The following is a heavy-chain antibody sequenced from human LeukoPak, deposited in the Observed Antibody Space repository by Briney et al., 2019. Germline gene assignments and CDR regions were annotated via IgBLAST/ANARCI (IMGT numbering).Heavy chain of an antibody. CDR2: IKQDGSEK. CDR3: ARDRGSSGWYEFDY. V-gene: IGHV3-7*01. Sequence: GGSLRLSCAASGFTSSNYWMSWVRQAPGKGLEWVANIKQDGSEKYYVDSVKGRFTISRGNAKNSLYLQMNSLRAEDTAVYYCARDRGSSGWYEFDYWGQGTLVAVSS. CDR1: GFTSSNYW. D-gene: IGHD6-19*01. J-gene: IGHJ4*02.